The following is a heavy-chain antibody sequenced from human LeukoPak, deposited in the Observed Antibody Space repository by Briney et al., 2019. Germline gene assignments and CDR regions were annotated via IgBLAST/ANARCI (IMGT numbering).Heavy chain of an antibody. Sequence: GGSLRLSCAASGFSISNYWMSWVRQAPEKGLEWGAHIKQDGSEKKYVDSVKGRFSISRDNAKNSLYLQIYSLRVEDTAGYYCARWYVGSGSWVLDVWAEGPRSPSP. V-gene: IGHV3-7*04. CDR2: IKQDGSEK. D-gene: IGHD3-10*01. CDR3: ARWYVGSGSWVLDV. J-gene: IGHJ6*02. CDR1: GFSISNYW.